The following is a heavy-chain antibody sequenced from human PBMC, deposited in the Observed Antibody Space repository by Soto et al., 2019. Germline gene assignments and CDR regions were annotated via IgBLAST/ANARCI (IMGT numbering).Heavy chain of an antibody. D-gene: IGHD2-21*01. J-gene: IGHJ4*02. Sequence: PSETLSLTCTVSGGSINTYNLFWAWVRQPPGKGLEWIASIHYGGNAYYSPSLTTRATISRDTSKNRVSLELRSVTAADTAVYYCASVNVTLDLWGLGTLVPVSS. V-gene: IGHV4-39*01. CDR1: GGSINTYNLF. CDR2: IHYGGNA. CDR3: ASVNVTLDL.